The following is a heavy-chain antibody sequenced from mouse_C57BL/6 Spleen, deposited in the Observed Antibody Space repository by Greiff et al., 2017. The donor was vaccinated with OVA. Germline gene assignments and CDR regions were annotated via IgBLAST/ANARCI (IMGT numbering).Heavy chain of an antibody. J-gene: IGHJ1*03. Sequence: EVQLQQSGPELVKPGASVKIPCKASGYTFTDYNMDWVKQSHGKSLEWIGDINPNNGGTIYNQKFKGKATLTVDKSSSTAYMELRSLTSEDTAVYYCARFGYWYFDVWGTGTTVTVSS. CDR1: GYTFTDYN. CDR3: ARFGYWYFDV. CDR2: INPNNGGT. V-gene: IGHV1-18*01.